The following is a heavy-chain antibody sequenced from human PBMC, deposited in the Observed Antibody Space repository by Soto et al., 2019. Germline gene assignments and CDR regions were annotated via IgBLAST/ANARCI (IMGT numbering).Heavy chain of an antibody. CDR1: GFTFSDYY. Sequence: GGSLRLSCAASGFTFSDYYMSWIRQAPGKGLEWVSYISSSGSTIYYADSVKGRFTISRDNAKNSLYLQMNSLRAEDTAVYYCATWGTFDYGDLEYFQHWGQGTLVTVSS. CDR3: ATWGTFDYGDLEYFQH. V-gene: IGHV3-11*01. CDR2: ISSSGSTI. D-gene: IGHD4-17*01. J-gene: IGHJ1*01.